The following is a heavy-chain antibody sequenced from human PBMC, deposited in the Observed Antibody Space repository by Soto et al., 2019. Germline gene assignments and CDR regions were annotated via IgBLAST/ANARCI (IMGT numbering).Heavy chain of an antibody. D-gene: IGHD3-10*01. CDR1: GGTFSSYT. Sequence: QVQLVQSGAEVKKPGSSVKVSCKASGGTFSSYTISWVRQAPGQGLEWIGRRIPILGIANYAQKFQGRVTITADKSTSTAYMELSSLRSEYTAVYFCARIGITMVRGVITDIDYGGQGTLVTVSS. V-gene: IGHV1-69*02. J-gene: IGHJ4*02. CDR3: ARIGITMVRGVITDIDY. CDR2: RIPILGIA.